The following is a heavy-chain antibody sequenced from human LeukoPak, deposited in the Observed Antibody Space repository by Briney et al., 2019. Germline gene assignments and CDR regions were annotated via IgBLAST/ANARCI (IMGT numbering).Heavy chain of an antibody. D-gene: IGHD6-19*01. Sequence: SETLSLTCAVSGGSFSSYNWSWVRHPPRKGLGWVWEINHSGSTTYNPFLKSRVTISVDTSKNPFSLKLSSVTAADTAVYYCASRAIAVAGIVDYWGQGTLVTVSS. CDR2: INHSGST. CDR1: GGSFSSYN. V-gene: IGHV4-34*01. CDR3: ASRAIAVAGIVDY. J-gene: IGHJ4*02.